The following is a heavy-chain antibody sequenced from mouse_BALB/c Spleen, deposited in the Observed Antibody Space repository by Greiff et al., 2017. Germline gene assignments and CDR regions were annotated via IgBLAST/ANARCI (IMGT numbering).Heavy chain of an antibody. CDR2: INPYNGAT. J-gene: IGHJ1*01. CDR1: GYSFTGYY. CDR3: AREGYYGSSHHWYFDV. Sequence: VQLQQSGPELVKPGASVKISCKASGYSFTGYYMHWVKQSHVKSLEWIGRINPYNGATSYNQNFKDKASLTVDKSSSTAYMELHSLTSEDSAVYYCAREGYYGSSHHWYFDVWGAGTTVTVSS. V-gene: IGHV1-31*01. D-gene: IGHD1-1*01.